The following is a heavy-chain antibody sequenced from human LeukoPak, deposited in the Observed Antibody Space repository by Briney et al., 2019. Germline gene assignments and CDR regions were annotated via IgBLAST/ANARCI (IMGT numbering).Heavy chain of an antibody. Sequence: SETLSLTCTVSGYSISSGYYWGWIRQPPGKGLEWIGNIYPSGTTYYNPSLKTRVTISVDTSKNQFSLKLRSVTAADTAVFYCARQGYADFSPRPFDYWGQGTLVTVSS. CDR1: GYSISSGYY. CDR2: IYPSGTT. V-gene: IGHV4-38-2*02. D-gene: IGHD4-17*01. CDR3: ARQGYADFSPRPFDY. J-gene: IGHJ4*02.